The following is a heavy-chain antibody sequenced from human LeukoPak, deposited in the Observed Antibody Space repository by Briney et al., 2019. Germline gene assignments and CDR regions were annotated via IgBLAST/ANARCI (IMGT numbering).Heavy chain of an antibody. CDR1: GGTFSSYA. CDR2: IIPIFGTA. V-gene: IGHV1-69*05. J-gene: IGHJ6*02. CDR3: ARTGYSSSWFYYYYGMDV. D-gene: IGHD6-13*01. Sequence: GASVKVSCKASGGTFSSYAISWVRQAPGQGLEWMGGIIPIFGTANYAQKFQGRVTMTRNTSISTAYMELSSLRSEDTAVYYCARTGYSSSWFYYYYGMDVWGQGTTVTVSS.